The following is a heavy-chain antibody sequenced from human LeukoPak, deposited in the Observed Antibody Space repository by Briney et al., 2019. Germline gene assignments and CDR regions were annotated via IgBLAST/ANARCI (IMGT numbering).Heavy chain of an antibody. Sequence: PSETLSLTCTVSSGSISTSNYYWGWVRQPPGKALEWIGNIFYSGSTYYNPSLKSRVTISVDTSKNQFSLKLSSVTAADTAVYYCARRKWFGEAYDAFDIWGQGTMVTVPS. CDR3: ARRKWFGEAYDAFDI. D-gene: IGHD3-10*01. CDR1: SGSISTSNYY. CDR2: IFYSGST. J-gene: IGHJ3*02. V-gene: IGHV4-39*01.